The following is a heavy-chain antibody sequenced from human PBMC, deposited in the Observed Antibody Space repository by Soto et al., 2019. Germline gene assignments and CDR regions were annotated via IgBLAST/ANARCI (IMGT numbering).Heavy chain of an antibody. CDR2: IYPSGMP. J-gene: IGHJ4*02. CDR3: ARERGGYGLFDS. CDR1: GGSISNAAYS. V-gene: IGHV4-30-2*01. D-gene: IGHD5-18*01. Sequence: SETLSLTCTVSGGSISNAAYSWSWIRQPPGKGLEWIGYIYPSGMPFYNPSLRSRVTISIDRSNDQFSLNLKSVAAADTAVYYCARERGGYGLFDSWGQGTLVTVSS.